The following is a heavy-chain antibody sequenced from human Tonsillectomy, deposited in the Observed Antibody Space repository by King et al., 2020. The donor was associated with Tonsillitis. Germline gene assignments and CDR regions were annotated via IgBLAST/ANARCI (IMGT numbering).Heavy chain of an antibody. Sequence: VQLVESGGGVVQPGRSLRLSCAASGFTFSSYGMHWVRQAPGKGLEWVAVISYDGSNKYYADSVKGRFTISRDNSKNTLYLQMNSLRAEDTAVYYCAKDKRNYVFDYWGHGTLVTVSS. D-gene: IGHD4-11*01. J-gene: IGHJ4*01. CDR1: GFTFSSYG. CDR3: AKDKRNYVFDY. V-gene: IGHV3-30*18. CDR2: ISYDGSNK.